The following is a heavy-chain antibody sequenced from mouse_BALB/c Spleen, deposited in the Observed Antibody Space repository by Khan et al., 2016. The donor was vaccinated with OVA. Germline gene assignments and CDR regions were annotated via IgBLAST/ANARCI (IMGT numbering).Heavy chain of an antibody. Sequence: VQLKESGPVLARPGASVKMSCKASGYTFTSYWMHWVKQRPGQCLEWIGDIYPGNTDTTYNQKFTGKAKLTAVTSTSTAYMELSSLTNEDSAVYYCTRRNWDVAGFAYWGQGTLVTVSA. V-gene: IGHV1-5*01. J-gene: IGHJ3*01. CDR1: GYTFTSYW. CDR2: IYPGNTDT. D-gene: IGHD4-1*01. CDR3: TRRNWDVAGFAY.